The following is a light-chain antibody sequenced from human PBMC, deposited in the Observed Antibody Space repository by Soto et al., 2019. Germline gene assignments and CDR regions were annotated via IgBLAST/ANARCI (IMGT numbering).Light chain of an antibody. Sequence: QSVLTQSPSVSGAPGQRVSISCTGTSSNIGAGFDVHWYQQLPATAPKLLIYGNNNRPSGVPDRFSGSKSGTSASLAITGLQAEDEADYYCQSYDTSLSGGSVFGTGPKLTVL. CDR2: GNN. J-gene: IGLJ1*01. CDR3: QSYDTSLSGGSV. V-gene: IGLV1-40*01. CDR1: SSNIGAGFD.